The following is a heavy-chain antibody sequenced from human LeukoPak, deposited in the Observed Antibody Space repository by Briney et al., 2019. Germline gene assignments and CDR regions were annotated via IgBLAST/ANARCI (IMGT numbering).Heavy chain of an antibody. J-gene: IGHJ4*02. V-gene: IGHV1-69*05. Sequence: GASVKVSCKASGYTFTSYGISWVRQAPGQGLEWMGGIIPLFDTVNYAQKFQGRVTITTDESTTTAYMELSSLRYEDTAVYYCARGEYSMVRGAPDWGQGTLVTVSS. D-gene: IGHD3-10*01. CDR3: ARGEYSMVRGAPD. CDR2: IIPLFDTV. CDR1: GYTFTSYG.